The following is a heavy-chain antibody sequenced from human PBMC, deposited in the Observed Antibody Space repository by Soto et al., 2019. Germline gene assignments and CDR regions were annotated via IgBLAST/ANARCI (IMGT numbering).Heavy chain of an antibody. J-gene: IGHJ4*02. V-gene: IGHV4-4*02. CDR2: ILHSGST. CDR1: SGSISSSNW. CDR3: ARDWTGSLDY. Sequence: SETLSLTCAVSSGSISSSNWWSWVRQPPGRGLGGVGEILHSGSTNYNPSLKSRVTISVDKSQNQFSLKLSSVTAADTAVYYCARDWTGSLDYWGQGTLVTVSS. D-gene: IGHD3-9*01.